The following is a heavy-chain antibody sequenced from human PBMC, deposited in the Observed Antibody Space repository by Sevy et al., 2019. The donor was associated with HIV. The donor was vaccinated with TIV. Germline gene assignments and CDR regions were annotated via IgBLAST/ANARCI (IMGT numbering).Heavy chain of an antibody. J-gene: IGHJ6*02. Sequence: GGSLRLSCEASGFTFSDHGMNWVRQAPGKGLEWVALISFDGSVKYYADSVKGRFTISRDNGKNTLYLQTTGLRVEDTAVYYCARETSGGDYGMDVWGQGTTVTVSS. V-gene: IGHV3-30*03. CDR2: ISFDGSVK. D-gene: IGHD3-16*01. CDR3: ARETSGGDYGMDV. CDR1: GFTFSDHG.